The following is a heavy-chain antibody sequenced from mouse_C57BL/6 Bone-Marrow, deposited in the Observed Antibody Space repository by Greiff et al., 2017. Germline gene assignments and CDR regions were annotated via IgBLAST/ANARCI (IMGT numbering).Heavy chain of an antibody. J-gene: IGHJ2*01. CDR1: GFSLSTFGMG. Sequence: QVTLKVSGPGILQPSQTLSLTCSFSGFSLSTFGMGVGWIRQPSGKGLEWLAHIWWDDDKYYNPALKSRRTISKDTSKNQVFLTISNVDTADTATYNVARSLPYYFDYWGQGTTLTVSS. CDR3: ARSLPYYFDY. CDR2: IWWDDDK. V-gene: IGHV8-8*01.